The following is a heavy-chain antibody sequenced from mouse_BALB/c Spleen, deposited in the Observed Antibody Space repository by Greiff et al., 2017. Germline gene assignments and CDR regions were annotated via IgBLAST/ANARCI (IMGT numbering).Heavy chain of an antibody. CDR2: INPNNGGT. V-gene: IGHV1-18*01. CDR1: GYTFTDYN. D-gene: IGHD4-1*01. J-gene: IGHJ3*01. CDR3: ARSDLTGTAWFAY. Sequence: EVQVVESGPELVKPGASVKIPCKASGYTFTDYNMDWVKQSHGKSLEWIGDINPNNGGTIYNQKFKGKATLTVDKSSSTAYMELRSLTSEDTAVYYCARSDLTGTAWFAYWGQGTLVTVSA.